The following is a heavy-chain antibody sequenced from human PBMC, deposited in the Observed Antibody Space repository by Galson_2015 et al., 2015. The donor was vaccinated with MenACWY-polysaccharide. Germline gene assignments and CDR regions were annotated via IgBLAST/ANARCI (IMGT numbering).Heavy chain of an antibody. CDR2: IFHTGRT. D-gene: IGHD3-16*01. J-gene: IGHJ4*02. CDR1: GAYISSYY. Sequence: SETLSLTCSVSGAYISSYYWSWIRQSPGKGLEWIAFIFHTGRTNHNPSLTGRVTISIDTSKNQFSLRLTSVTAADTAVYYCAASKGFVWGSLPLPDFWGQGTLVTVSP. CDR3: AASKGFVWGSLPLPDF. V-gene: IGHV4-59*01.